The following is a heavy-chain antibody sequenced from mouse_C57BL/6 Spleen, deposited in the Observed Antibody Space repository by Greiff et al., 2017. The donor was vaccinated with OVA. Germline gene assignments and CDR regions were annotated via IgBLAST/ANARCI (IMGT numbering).Heavy chain of an antibody. D-gene: IGHD2-5*01. Sequence: EVKLVESGGGLVKPGGSLKLSCAASGFTFSDYGMHWVRQAPEKGLEWVAYISSGSSTIYYADTVKGRFTISRDNAKNTLFLQMTSLRSEDTAMYYCARRSNYGYFDVWGTGTTVTVSS. CDR2: ISSGSSTI. J-gene: IGHJ1*03. V-gene: IGHV5-17*01. CDR1: GFTFSDYG. CDR3: ARRSNYGYFDV.